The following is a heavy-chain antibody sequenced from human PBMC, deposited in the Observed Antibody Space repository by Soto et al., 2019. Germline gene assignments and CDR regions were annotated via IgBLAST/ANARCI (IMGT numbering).Heavy chain of an antibody. Sequence: QVQLVQSGAEVKKPGSSVKVSCTASGGTFSSYAISWVRQAPGQGLEWMGGIIPIFGTANYAQKFQGRVTITADESTSTAYMELSSLRSEDTAVYYCARSPNDYGPNGWACDYWGQGTLVTVSS. D-gene: IGHD4-17*01. CDR1: GGTFSSYA. CDR3: ARSPNDYGPNGWACDY. CDR2: IIPIFGTA. V-gene: IGHV1-69*01. J-gene: IGHJ4*02.